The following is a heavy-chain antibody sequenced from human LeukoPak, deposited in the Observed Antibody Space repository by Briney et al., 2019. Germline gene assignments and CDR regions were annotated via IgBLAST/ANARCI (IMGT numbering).Heavy chain of an antibody. V-gene: IGHV1-24*01. D-gene: IGHD3-3*01. J-gene: IGHJ4*02. CDR1: GYTLTELS. CDR2: FDPEDGGA. CDR3: TASEGPYYDSWNTYSDYSDH. Sequence: GASVKVSCKVSGYTLTELSMHWVRQAPGKGLEWVGGFDPEDGGAVYAQKFQGRIIMTEDTSTDTAYMELSSLRSEDTAVYYCTASEGPYYDSWNTYSDYSDHWGQGTLVTVSS.